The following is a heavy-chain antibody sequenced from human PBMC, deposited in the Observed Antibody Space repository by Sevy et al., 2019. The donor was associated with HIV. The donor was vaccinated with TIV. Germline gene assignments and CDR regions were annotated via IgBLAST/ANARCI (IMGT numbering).Heavy chain of an antibody. Sequence: GSVKVSCKASGYTFTGYYMHWVRQAPGQGLEWMGWINPNSGGTNYAQKFQGRVTMTRDTSISTAYMELSRLRSDDTAVYYCARSISAGNPDAFDIWGQGTMATVSS. D-gene: IGHD3-3*02. CDR3: ARSISAGNPDAFDI. CDR1: GYTFTGYY. J-gene: IGHJ3*02. V-gene: IGHV1-2*02. CDR2: INPNSGGT.